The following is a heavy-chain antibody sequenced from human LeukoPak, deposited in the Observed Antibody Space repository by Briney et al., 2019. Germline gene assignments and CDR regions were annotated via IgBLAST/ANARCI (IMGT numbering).Heavy chain of an antibody. Sequence: SETLSLTCTVSGGSISSYYWSWIRQPPGKGLEWIGYIYYSGSTNYNPSLKSRVTISVDTSKNQFSLKLSSMTAADTAVYYCARYISIGYGSGSYYYFDYWGQGTLVTVSS. CDR2: IYYSGST. D-gene: IGHD3-10*01. J-gene: IGHJ4*02. CDR3: ARYISIGYGSGSYYYFDY. CDR1: GGSISSYY. V-gene: IGHV4-59*01.